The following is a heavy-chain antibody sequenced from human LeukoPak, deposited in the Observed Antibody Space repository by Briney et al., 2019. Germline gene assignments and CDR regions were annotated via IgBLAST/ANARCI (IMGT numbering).Heavy chain of an antibody. Sequence: GGSLRLSCAASGFTFSSYWMSWVRQAPGKGLEWVANIEQDGNEKYYVDSVKGRFTISRDNAKNSLYLQVNSLRAEDTAVYYCARDDFVSGHDILTAYFYYYYMDVWGKGTTVTVSS. V-gene: IGHV3-7*01. D-gene: IGHD3-9*01. CDR3: ARDDFVSGHDILTAYFYYYYMDV. CDR1: GFTFSSYW. J-gene: IGHJ6*03. CDR2: IEQDGNEK.